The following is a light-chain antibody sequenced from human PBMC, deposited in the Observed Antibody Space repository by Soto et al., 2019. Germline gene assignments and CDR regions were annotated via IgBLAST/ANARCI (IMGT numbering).Light chain of an antibody. CDR2: DDN. J-gene: IGLJ1*01. V-gene: IGLV1-51*01. Sequence: QPVLTHPPSVSPAPGQKNTIPCSGSSSNIGGNSVSWYQQLPGTARKLLIYDDNKRPSGIPDRFSGSKSGTSATLGITGFQTGDEADYYCGSWDSSLSAYVVGTGTKVTVL. CDR1: SSNIGGNS. CDR3: GSWDSSLSAYV.